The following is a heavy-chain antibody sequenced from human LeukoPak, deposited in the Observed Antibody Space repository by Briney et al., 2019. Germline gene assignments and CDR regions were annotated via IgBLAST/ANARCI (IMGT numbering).Heavy chain of an antibody. CDR1: GFTFSNAW. Sequence: GGSLRLSCAASGFTFSNAWMSWVRQAPGKGLEWVGRIKSKTDDGTTAYGAPVKGRFTISRDDSTNTVYLQMNSLKIEDTALYYCTTGGLTVDYWGQGALVTVSS. D-gene: IGHD4-23*01. CDR3: TTGGLTVDY. CDR2: IKSKTDDGTT. J-gene: IGHJ4*02. V-gene: IGHV3-15*01.